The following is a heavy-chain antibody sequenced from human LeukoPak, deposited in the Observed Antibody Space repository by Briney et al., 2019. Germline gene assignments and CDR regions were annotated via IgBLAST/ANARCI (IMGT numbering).Heavy chain of an antibody. Sequence: ASVKVSCKASGYTFTSYGISWVRQAPGQGLEWMGWISAYNGNTNYAKKLQGRVIMTTDTSTSTAYMELRSLRSDDTAVYYCARDSSWDGDYGSDYFDYWGQGTLVTVSS. J-gene: IGHJ4*02. CDR1: GYTFTSYG. CDR3: ARDSSWDGDYGSDYFDY. CDR2: ISAYNGNT. D-gene: IGHD4-17*01. V-gene: IGHV1-18*01.